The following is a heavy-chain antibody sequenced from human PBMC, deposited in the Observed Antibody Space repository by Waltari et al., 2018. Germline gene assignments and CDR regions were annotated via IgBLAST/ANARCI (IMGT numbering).Heavy chain of an antibody. CDR1: GGSISSSSYY. CDR3: ARVLIAAAGTDAFDI. Sequence: QLQLQESGPGLVKPSETLSLTCTVSGGSISSSSYYWGWIRQPPGKGLEWIGSLYYSGSTYFNPSLKSRVTISVDTSKNQFSLKLSSVTAADTAVYYCARVLIAAAGTDAFDIWGQGTMVTVSS. D-gene: IGHD6-13*01. J-gene: IGHJ3*02. V-gene: IGHV4-39*07. CDR2: LYYSGST.